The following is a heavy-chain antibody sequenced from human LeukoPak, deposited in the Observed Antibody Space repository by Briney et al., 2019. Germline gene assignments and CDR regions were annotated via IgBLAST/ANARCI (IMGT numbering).Heavy chain of an antibody. CDR2: MNPNSGDT. J-gene: IGHJ6*03. D-gene: IGHD6-13*01. CDR3: ARLVTGYSSSWYGYYYYYMDV. V-gene: IGHV1-8*01. CDR1: GYTFTSYD. Sequence: ASVKVSCKASGYTFTSYDINWVRQTTGQGLEWMGWMNPNSGDTGYAQKFQGRVTMTRDTSISTAYMELSRLRSDDTAVYYCARLVTGYSSSWYGYYYYYMDVWGKGTTVTISS.